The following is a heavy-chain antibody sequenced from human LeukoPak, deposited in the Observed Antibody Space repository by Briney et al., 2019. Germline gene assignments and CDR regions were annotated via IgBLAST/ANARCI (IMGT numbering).Heavy chain of an antibody. D-gene: IGHD5-18*01. CDR1: GFTFSSYA. CDR3: AREPGYSYHGMDV. CDR2: ISYDGSNK. J-gene: IGHJ6*02. V-gene: IGHV3-30-3*01. Sequence: GGSLRLSCAASGFTFSSYAMHWVRQAPGKGLEWVAVISYDGSNKYYADSVKGRFTISRDNSKNTLYLQMNSLRAEDTAVYYCAREPGYSYHGMDVWGQGTTVTVSS.